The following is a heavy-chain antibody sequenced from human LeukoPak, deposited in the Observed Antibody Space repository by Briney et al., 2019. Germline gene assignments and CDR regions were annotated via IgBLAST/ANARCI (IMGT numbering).Heavy chain of an antibody. CDR2: INPNGGGT. V-gene: IGHV1-2*02. Sequence: ASVKVSCKASGYTFTGYFLHWVRRAPGQGFEWVGWINPNGGGTYYTQSFQGRVTMTRDTSISTAYMELSSLRSDDTAVYYCARAQSLTAPAGTFANSWGQGTLVTVSS. CDR1: GYTFTGYF. D-gene: IGHD6-13*01. CDR3: ARAQSLTAPAGTFANS. J-gene: IGHJ5*02.